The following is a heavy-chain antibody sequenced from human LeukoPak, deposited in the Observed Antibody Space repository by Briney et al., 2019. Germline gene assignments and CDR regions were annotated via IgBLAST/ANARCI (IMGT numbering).Heavy chain of an antibody. D-gene: IGHD2-21*01. CDR1: GFTFSSYV. J-gene: IGHJ4*02. CDR2: ISASDDST. V-gene: IGHV3-23*01. CDR3: AKVQHADFNLNFDS. Sequence: TGGALRLACAAPGFTFSSYVMNSLRQAPGDVLEWVSSISASDDSTFYADSVKGRFTISRDNSKNTVYLQMNSLRAGDTAVYYCAKVQHADFNLNFDSWGQGTLVTVSS.